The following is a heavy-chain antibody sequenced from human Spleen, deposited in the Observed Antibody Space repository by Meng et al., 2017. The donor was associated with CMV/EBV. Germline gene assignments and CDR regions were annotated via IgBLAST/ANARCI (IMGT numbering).Heavy chain of an antibody. CDR2: INHSGST. Sequence: GQRQQWGAGLLKPSATLSLTCAVYGGSFSGYYWSWIRQPPGKGLEWIGEINHSGSTNYNPSLKSRVTISVDTSKNQFSLKLSSVTAADTAVYYCARAGDDYSDSGWFDPWGQGTLVTVSS. J-gene: IGHJ5*02. CDR1: GGSFSGYY. D-gene: IGHD5-24*01. V-gene: IGHV4-34*01. CDR3: ARAGDDYSDSGWFDP.